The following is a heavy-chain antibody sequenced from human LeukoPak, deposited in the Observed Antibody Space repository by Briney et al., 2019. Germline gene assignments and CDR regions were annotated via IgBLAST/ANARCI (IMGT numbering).Heavy chain of an antibody. CDR3: AREEGDYPGYYFDY. CDR2: MNPNSGNA. CDR1: GYTFTSYD. V-gene: IGHV1-8*01. J-gene: IGHJ4*02. Sequence: GASVKVSCKASGYTFTSYDINWVRQATGQGLEWMGWMNPNSGNAGYAQKFQGRVTMTRNTSISTAYMELSSLRSEDTAVYYCAREEGDYPGYYFDYWGQGTLVTVSS. D-gene: IGHD3-16*01.